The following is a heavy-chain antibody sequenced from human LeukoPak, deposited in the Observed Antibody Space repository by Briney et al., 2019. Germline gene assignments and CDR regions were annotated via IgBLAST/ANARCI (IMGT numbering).Heavy chain of an antibody. D-gene: IGHD6-13*01. CDR2: ISIRSSYI. J-gene: IGHJ4*02. CDR1: GFTFSSYS. Sequence: GGSLRLSCAASGFTFSSYSMNWVRQAPGEGLEWVSSISIRSSYIYYADSVRGRFTISRDNANNSLFLHMNSLRAEDTAVYYCAKWVELNDYWGQGTLVTVSS. V-gene: IGHV3-21*04. CDR3: AKWVELNDY.